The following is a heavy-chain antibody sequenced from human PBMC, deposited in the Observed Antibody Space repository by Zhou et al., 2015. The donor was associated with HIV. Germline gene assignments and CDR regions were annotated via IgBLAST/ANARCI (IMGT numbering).Heavy chain of an antibody. CDR3: ARHAYDFWSGYHSWYYYGMDV. D-gene: IGHD3-3*01. J-gene: IGHJ6*02. CDR1: GGTFSSYA. CDR2: IIPIFGTA. V-gene: IGHV1-69*06. Sequence: QVQLVQSGAEVKKPGSSVKVSCKASGGTFSSYAISWVRQAPGQGLEWMGGIIPIFGTANYAQKFQGRVTITADKSTSTAYMELSSLRSEDTAVYYCARHAYDFWSGYHSWYYYGMDVWGQGTTVTVSS.